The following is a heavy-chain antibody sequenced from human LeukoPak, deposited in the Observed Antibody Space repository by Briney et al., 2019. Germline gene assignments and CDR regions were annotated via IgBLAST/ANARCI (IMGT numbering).Heavy chain of an antibody. Sequence: LSGGSLRLSCAASGLTFSTYWMHWVRQAPGKGLVWVSRIKSDGSTNYADSVKGRFTISRDNAKNTVSLQMNSLRPEDTGVYYCARAPSEIGGYYPEYFRHWGQGTLVTVSS. V-gene: IGHV3-74*01. D-gene: IGHD3-22*01. CDR3: ARAPSEIGGYYPEYFRH. CDR2: IKSDGST. J-gene: IGHJ1*01. CDR1: GLTFSTYW.